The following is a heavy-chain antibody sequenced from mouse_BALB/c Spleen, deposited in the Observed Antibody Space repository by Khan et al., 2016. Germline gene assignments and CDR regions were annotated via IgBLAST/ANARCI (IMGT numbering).Heavy chain of an antibody. D-gene: IGHD2-2*01. V-gene: IGHV1S136*01. CDR2: IDPYNDGT. Sequence: VQLKEPGPELVKPGASVKMSCKSSGYTFTSYVMHWVKQKPGQGLEWIGYIDPYNDGTKYNEKFKGKATLTSDKSSSTAYMELSSLTSEDSAVYYCARRGYTGTDFDYWGQGTTLTVSS. CDR3: ARRGYTGTDFDY. J-gene: IGHJ2*01. CDR1: GYTFTSYV.